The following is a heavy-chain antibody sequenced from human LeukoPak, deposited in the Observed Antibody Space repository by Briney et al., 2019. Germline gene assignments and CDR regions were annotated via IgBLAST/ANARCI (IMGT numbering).Heavy chain of an antibody. Sequence: ASVKVSCKASGYTFTSYGISWVRQAPGQGLEWMGWISAYNGNTNFAQKLQGRVTMTTDTSTSTAYMGLRSLRSDDTAVYYCARVRNYYDSSGYSHYFDYWGQGTLVTVSS. CDR2: ISAYNGNT. V-gene: IGHV1-18*01. J-gene: IGHJ4*02. D-gene: IGHD3-22*01. CDR1: GYTFTSYG. CDR3: ARVRNYYDSSGYSHYFDY.